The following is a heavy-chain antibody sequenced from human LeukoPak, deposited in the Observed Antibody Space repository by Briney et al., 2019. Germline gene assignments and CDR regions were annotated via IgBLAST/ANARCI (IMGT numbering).Heavy chain of an antibody. Sequence: GGSLRLSCAASGFTFSSYSMNWVRQAPGKGLEWVSSISSRSSYIYYADSVKGRFTISRDNAKNSLYLQMNSLGAEDTAVYYCAREGVDRRGVYYYYMDVWGKGTTVTISS. CDR1: GFTFSSYS. V-gene: IGHV3-21*04. CDR3: AREGVDRRGVYYYYMDV. CDR2: ISSRSSYI. D-gene: IGHD3-16*01. J-gene: IGHJ6*03.